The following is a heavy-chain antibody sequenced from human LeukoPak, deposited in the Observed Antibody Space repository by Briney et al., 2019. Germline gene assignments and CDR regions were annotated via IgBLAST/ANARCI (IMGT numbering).Heavy chain of an antibody. V-gene: IGHV3-11*01. D-gene: IGHD1-7*01. J-gene: IGHJ4*02. CDR2: ISSSGGNI. CDR1: GFTFSDYY. CDR3: ARGTTGTTVAYGYSLDS. Sequence: GGSLRLSCAASGFTFSDYYMSWIRQAPGKGLEWVLYISSSGGNIYYADFVKGRFTISRDNAKNSLSLEMNSLRVEDTGVYYCARGTTGTTVAYGYSLDSWGQGTLVTVSS.